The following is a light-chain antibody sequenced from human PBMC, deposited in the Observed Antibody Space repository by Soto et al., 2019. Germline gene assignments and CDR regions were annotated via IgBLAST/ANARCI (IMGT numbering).Light chain of an antibody. CDR2: GVS. J-gene: IGKJ2*01. V-gene: IGKV3-15*01. CDR3: QQYNNWPPF. Sequence: IVMTQSPATLSVSPGERATLSCRASQSVSSNLAWYQQKPGQAPRLLIYGVSTRATGIPDRFSGSGSGTEFTLTISSLQSEDFAVYHCQQYNNWPPFFGQGTKLEIK. CDR1: QSVSSN.